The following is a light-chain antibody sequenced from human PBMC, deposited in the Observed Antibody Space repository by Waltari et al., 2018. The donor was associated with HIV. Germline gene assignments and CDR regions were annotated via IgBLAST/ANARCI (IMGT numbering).Light chain of an antibody. J-gene: IGLJ1*01. CDR3: CSYTSTTAFDV. CDR2: EVS. V-gene: IGLV2-14*01. CDR1: SSDIGGYNY. Sequence: QSALTQPASVSGSPGQSVTISCTGTSSDIGGYNYVSWYQQLPGKAPKLIISEVSNRPSGVSDRFSGSKSGNTASLTISGLQAEDEADYYCCSYTSTTAFDVFGTGTRVSVL.